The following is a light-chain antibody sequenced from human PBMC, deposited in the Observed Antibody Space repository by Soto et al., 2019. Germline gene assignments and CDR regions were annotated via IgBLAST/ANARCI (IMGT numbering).Light chain of an antibody. J-gene: IGLJ7*01. CDR1: SGHSSYA. CDR2: LNSDGTH. Sequence: QPVVTQSPSASASLGASVKLTCTLSSGHSSYAIAWHQQQPEKGPRYLMKLNSDGTHSKGDGIPDRFSGSSSGAERYLTISRLQSEDEADYYCQTWGTGIYVFGGGTQLTVL. CDR3: QTWGTGIYV. V-gene: IGLV4-69*01.